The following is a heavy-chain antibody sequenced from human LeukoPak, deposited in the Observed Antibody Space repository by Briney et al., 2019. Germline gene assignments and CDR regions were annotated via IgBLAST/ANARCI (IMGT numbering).Heavy chain of an antibody. CDR3: AKDLVTMIVGATSDY. D-gene: IGHD1-26*01. CDR1: GFTFSSYA. CDR2: ISGSGGST. J-gene: IGHJ4*02. Sequence: GGSLRLSCAASGFTFSSYAMSWVRQAPGKGLTWVSAISGSGGSTYYADSVKGRFTISRDNSKNTLYLQMNSLRAEDTAVYYCAKDLVTMIVGATSDYWGQGTLVTVSS. V-gene: IGHV3-23*01.